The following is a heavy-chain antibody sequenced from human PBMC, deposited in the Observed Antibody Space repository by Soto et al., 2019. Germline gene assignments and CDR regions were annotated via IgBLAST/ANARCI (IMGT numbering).Heavy chain of an antibody. CDR2: IIPILGIA. D-gene: IGHD3-9*01. Sequence: SVKVSCKASGGTFSSYTISWVRQAPGQGLEWMGRIIPILGIANYAQKFQGRVTITADKSTSTAYMELSSLRSEDTAVYYCARGTDYDILTGPALVWFDPWGQGTLVTVSS. CDR1: GGTFSSYT. J-gene: IGHJ5*02. CDR3: ARGTDYDILTGPALVWFDP. V-gene: IGHV1-69*02.